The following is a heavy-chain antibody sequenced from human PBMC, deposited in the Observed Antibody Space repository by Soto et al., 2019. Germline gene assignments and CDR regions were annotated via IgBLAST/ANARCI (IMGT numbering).Heavy chain of an antibody. D-gene: IGHD1-20*01. Sequence: ASVKVSCKASGYTFTSYAMHWVRQAPGQRLEWMGWINTGNGNTKYSQKFQVRVTITRDTSASTAYMELSSLRSEDTAVYYCARDRYNWNNWFDPSGQGTLVTVSS. J-gene: IGHJ5*02. CDR1: GYTFTSYA. CDR3: ARDRYNWNNWFDP. V-gene: IGHV1-3*04. CDR2: INTGNGNT.